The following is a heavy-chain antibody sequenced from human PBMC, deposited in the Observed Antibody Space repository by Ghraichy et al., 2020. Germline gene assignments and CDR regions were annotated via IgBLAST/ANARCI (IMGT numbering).Heavy chain of an antibody. J-gene: IGHJ4*02. D-gene: IGHD2-8*01. CDR1: GFTVSSNY. V-gene: IGHV3-66*01. Sequence: LSLTCAASGFTVSSNYMSWVRQAPGKGLEWVSVIYSGGSTYYADSVKGRFTISRDNSKNTLYLQMNSLRAEDTAVYYCARVGVLMVYAIRDWGQGTLVTVSS. CDR3: ARVGVLMVYAIRD. CDR2: IYSGGST.